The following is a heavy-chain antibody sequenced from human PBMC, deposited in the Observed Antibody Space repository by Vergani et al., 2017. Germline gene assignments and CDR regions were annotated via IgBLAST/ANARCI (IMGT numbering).Heavy chain of an antibody. D-gene: IGHD2-8*01. Sequence: EVQLVESGGGLVQPGGSLKLSCAASGFTFSGSAMHWVRQASGKGLEWVGRIRSKANSYATAYAASVKGRFTISRDDSKNTAYLQMNSLRAEDTAMYFCARGLWDCTHIRCSPPSYWGQGTQVTVSS. CDR2: IRSKANSYAT. J-gene: IGHJ4*02. CDR3: ARGLWDCTHIRCSPPSY. CDR1: GFTFSGSA. V-gene: IGHV3-73*02.